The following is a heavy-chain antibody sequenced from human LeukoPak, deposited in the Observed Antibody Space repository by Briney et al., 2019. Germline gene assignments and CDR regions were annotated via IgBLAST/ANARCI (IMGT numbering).Heavy chain of an antibody. CDR1: GFTFNDYA. J-gene: IGHJ5*02. V-gene: IGHV3-9*01. Sequence: PGGSLRLSCAASGFTFNDYAMQWVRQVPGKGLEWVSGVSWNSGTIVYADSVKGRFTISRDNAKKSLYLQMNSLREEDTALYYCAKDIGEVATILDRWGQGTLVTVSS. CDR3: AKDIGEVATILDR. CDR2: VSWNSGTI. D-gene: IGHD3-16*01.